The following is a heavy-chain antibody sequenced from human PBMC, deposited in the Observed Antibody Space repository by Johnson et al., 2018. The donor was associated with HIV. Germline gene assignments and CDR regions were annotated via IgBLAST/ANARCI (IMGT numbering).Heavy chain of an antibody. D-gene: IGHD3-3*01. V-gene: IGHV3-7*04. CDR2: IKQDGSEK. J-gene: IGHJ3*02. Sequence: VQLVESGGGVVQPGGSLRLSCAASGFTFDDYGMSWVRQAPGKGLEWVANIKQDGSEKYYVDSVKGRFTISRDNAKNSLYLQMNSLRAEDTAVYYCARAYYTFWSGYDAFDIWGQGTMVTVSS. CDR3: ARAYYTFWSGYDAFDI. CDR1: GFTFDDYG.